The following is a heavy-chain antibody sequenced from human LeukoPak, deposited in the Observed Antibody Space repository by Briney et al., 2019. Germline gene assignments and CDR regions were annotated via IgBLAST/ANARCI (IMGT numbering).Heavy chain of an antibody. CDR2: IYHSGRT. Sequence: SETLSLTCTVSGYSISSGYYWGWIRQPPGKGLEWIGSIYHSGRTFYNPSLKSRVTISVDTPKNQFSLKLSSVTAADTAVYFCARGFRGDNFDYWGQGTLVTVSS. V-gene: IGHV4-38-2*02. CDR1: GYSISSGYY. J-gene: IGHJ4*02. CDR3: ARGFRGDNFDY. D-gene: IGHD7-27*01.